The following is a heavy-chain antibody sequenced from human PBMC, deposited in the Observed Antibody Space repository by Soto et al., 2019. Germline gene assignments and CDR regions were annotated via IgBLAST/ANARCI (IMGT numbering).Heavy chain of an antibody. CDR2: IYYSGTT. J-gene: IGHJ6*01. V-gene: IGHV4-39*01. CDR1: GGSISTSLYY. CDR3: VRHHDTAMAYYNYYGMDV. D-gene: IGHD5-18*01. Sequence: SETLSLTCTVSGGSISTSLYYWGWIRQSPGKGLEWIGSIYYSGTTYYNPSLKSRVTISGDTSKNQFSLKVRSVTAADTAVYYCVRHHDTAMAYYNYYGMDVWGQGTTVTVSS.